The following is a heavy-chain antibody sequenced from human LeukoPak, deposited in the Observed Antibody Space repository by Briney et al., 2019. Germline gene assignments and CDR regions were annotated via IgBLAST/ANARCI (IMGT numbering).Heavy chain of an antibody. CDR1: GFTVRNNY. J-gene: IGHJ4*02. Sequence: GGSLRLSCAASGFTVRNNYMSWVRQAPGKGLEWVSVIYSGGNTYYADSVKGRFTISRDNSKNTLHLQMNSLRAEDTAVYYCASYNPYYGGQGTLVTVSS. V-gene: IGHV3-53*01. CDR3: ASYNPYY. CDR2: IYSGGNT. D-gene: IGHD1-1*01.